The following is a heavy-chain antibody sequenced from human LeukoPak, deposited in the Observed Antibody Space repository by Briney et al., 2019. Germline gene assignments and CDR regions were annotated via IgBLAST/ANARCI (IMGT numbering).Heavy chain of an antibody. CDR3: AKETVVVPAAIDY. J-gene: IGHJ4*02. CDR2: IRYDGSNK. CDR1: GFTVSSNY. V-gene: IGHV3-30*02. Sequence: GGSLRLSCAASGFTVSSNYMSWVRQAPGEGLEWVAFIRYDGSNKYYADSVKGRFTISRDNSKNTLYLQMNSLRAEDTAVYYCAKETVVVPAAIDYWGQGTLVTVSS. D-gene: IGHD2-2*01.